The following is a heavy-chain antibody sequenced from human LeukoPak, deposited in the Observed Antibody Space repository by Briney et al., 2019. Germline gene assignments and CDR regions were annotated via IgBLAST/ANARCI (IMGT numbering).Heavy chain of an antibody. CDR1: GGTFSRYA. CDR2: IITIFGTA. V-gene: IGHV1-69*05. Sequence: GASVKVSCKASGGTFSRYAISWVRQAPGQGLEWMGGIITIFGTANYAQKFQGRVTITTDESTSTAYMDLSSLRSEDTAVYYCARGRSGYYSSAFDYWGQGTLVTVSS. D-gene: IGHD3-22*01. J-gene: IGHJ4*02. CDR3: ARGRSGYYSSAFDY.